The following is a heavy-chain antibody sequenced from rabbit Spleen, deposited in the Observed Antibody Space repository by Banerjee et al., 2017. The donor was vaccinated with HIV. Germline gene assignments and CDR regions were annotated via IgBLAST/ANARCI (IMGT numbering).Heavy chain of an antibody. D-gene: IGHD1-1*01. CDR1: GFSFISSYD. V-gene: IGHV1S45*01. Sequence: QEQLVESGGGLVKPGASLTLTCTASGFSFISSYDMSWVRQAPGRGLECIACIYPDSSGSTWYASWAIGRFTISRTSSTAVTLQMTSLTAADTATYFCARDPYSIYMRNLWGPGTLVTVS. CDR3: ARDPYSIYMRNL. J-gene: IGHJ4*01. CDR2: IYPDSSGST.